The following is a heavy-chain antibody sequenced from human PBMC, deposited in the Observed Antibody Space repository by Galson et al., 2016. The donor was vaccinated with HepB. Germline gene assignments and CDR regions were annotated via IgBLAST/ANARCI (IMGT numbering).Heavy chain of an antibody. CDR3: ARVPLERRGPGYFHH. J-gene: IGHJ4*02. CDR2: IYYSGST. CDR1: GGSISSGDYY. V-gene: IGHV4-31*03. Sequence: TLSLTCIVSGGSISSGDYYWSWIRQHPGKGLEWIGHIYYSGSTYHNPSLKSRLTISVDTSKNHFSLKLSSVTAADTAVYYCARVPLERRGPGYFHHWGQGTLVTVSS. D-gene: IGHD1-1*01.